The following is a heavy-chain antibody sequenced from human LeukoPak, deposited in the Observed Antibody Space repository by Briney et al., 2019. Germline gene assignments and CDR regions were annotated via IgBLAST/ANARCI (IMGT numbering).Heavy chain of an antibody. CDR2: IKPDGSEE. Sequence: GGSLRLSCAASGFTFSSYYMNWVRQAPGKGLEWVANIKPDGSEENYVDSVRGRFTISRDNAKNSVYLQMNSLRADDTALYYCVRGHYADYTSQGTLVTVSS. J-gene: IGHJ4*02. V-gene: IGHV3-7*01. CDR1: GFTFSSYY. CDR3: VRGHYADY.